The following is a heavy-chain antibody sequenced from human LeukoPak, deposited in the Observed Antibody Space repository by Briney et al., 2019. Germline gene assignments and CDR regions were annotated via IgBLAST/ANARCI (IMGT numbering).Heavy chain of an antibody. V-gene: IGHV3-7*01. CDR3: ARESQNYYDFWSGREYNWFDP. D-gene: IGHD3-3*01. CDR1: GFTFSSYW. CDR2: IKQDGSEK. Sequence: GGSLRLSCAASGFTFSSYWMSWVRQAPGKGLEWVANIKQDGSEKYYVDSVKGRFTISRDNAKNSLYLQMNSLRAEDTAVYYCARESQNYYDFWSGREYNWFDPWGQGTLVIVS. J-gene: IGHJ5*02.